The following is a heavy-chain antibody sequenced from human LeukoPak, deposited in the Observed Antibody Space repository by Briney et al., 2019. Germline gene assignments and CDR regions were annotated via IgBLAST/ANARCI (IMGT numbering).Heavy chain of an antibody. CDR3: ARGAYYYED. D-gene: IGHD3-22*01. J-gene: IGHJ4*02. V-gene: IGHV3-23*01. CDR2: INSGGGST. CDR1: GFTFSSYA. Sequence: GGSLRLSCAASGFTFSSYAMSWVRQVPGKGLEWVSTINSGGGSTYYADSVKGRFTISRDNSKNTLYLQMNSLRAEDTAIYYCARGAYYYEDWGQGTLVTVSS.